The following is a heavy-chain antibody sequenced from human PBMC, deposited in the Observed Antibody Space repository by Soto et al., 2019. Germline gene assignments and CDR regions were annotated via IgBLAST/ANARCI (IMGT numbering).Heavy chain of an antibody. V-gene: IGHV4-59*08. CDR1: GGSISSYY. CDR2: IYYSGST. D-gene: IGHD3-3*01. CDR3: ARHPDKFTIFGVDPSEIDY. Sequence: SETLSLTCTVSGGSISSYYWSWIRQPPGKGLEWIGYIYYSGSTNYNPSLKSRVTISVDTSKNQFSLKLSSVTAADTAVYYCARHPDKFTIFGVDPSEIDYWGQGTLVTVSS. J-gene: IGHJ4*02.